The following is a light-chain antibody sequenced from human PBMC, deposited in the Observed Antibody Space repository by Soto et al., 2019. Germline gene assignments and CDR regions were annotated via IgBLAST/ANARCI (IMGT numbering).Light chain of an antibody. CDR3: QSYYSTLSARYV. CDR2: GNN. V-gene: IGLV1-40*01. Sequence: QSVLTQPPSVSGAPGQRVTISCTGSSSNIGAGYDVHWYQQRPGTAPKLLIFGNNNRPSGVPDRFSGSKSGTSASLAITGLQAEDEGDYYCQSYYSTLSARYVFGTGTQLTVL. J-gene: IGLJ1*01. CDR1: SSNIGAGYD.